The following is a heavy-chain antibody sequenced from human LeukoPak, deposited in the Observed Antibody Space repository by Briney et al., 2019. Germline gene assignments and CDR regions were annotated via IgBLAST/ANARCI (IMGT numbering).Heavy chain of an antibody. J-gene: IGHJ4*02. CDR3: ASAQITMVRGVIMVTFDY. CDR2: IYYSGST. Sequence: SETLSLTCTVSGGSISSYYWSWIRQPPGKGLEWIGYIYYSGSTNYNPSLKSRVTISVDTSKSQFSLKLSSVTAADTAVYYCASAQITMVRGVIMVTFDYWGQGTLVTVSS. V-gene: IGHV4-59*01. CDR1: GGSISSYY. D-gene: IGHD3-10*01.